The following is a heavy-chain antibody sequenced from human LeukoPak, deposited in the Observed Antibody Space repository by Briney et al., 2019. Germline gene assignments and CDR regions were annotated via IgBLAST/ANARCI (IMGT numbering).Heavy chain of an antibody. D-gene: IGHD6-19*01. CDR2: INHSGST. J-gene: IGHJ4*02. Sequence: PETLSLTCAVYGGSFSGYYWSWIRQPPGKGLEWIGEINHSGSTNYNPSLKSRGTISVDTSKNQFSLKLSSVTAADTAVYYCARGRRIRGWYVDYWGQGTLVTVSS. V-gene: IGHV4-34*01. CDR3: ARGRRIRGWYVDY. CDR1: GGSFSGYY.